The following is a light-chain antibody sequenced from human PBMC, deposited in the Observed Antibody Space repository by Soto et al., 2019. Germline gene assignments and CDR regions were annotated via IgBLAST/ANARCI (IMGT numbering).Light chain of an antibody. CDR3: QHYGTSAL. Sequence: EIVLTQSPGTLSLSPGERATLSCRASQSVSSSYLAWYQQKPGQAPRLLIYDASRATGIPDRFSGSGSATDFTLTITRLEPEDFAVYYCQHYGTSALFGPGTKVDI. J-gene: IGKJ3*01. CDR2: DAS. CDR1: QSVSSSY. V-gene: IGKV3-20*01.